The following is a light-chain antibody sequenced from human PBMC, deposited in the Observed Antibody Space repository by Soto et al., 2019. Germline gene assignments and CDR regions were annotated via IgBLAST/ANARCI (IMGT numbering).Light chain of an antibody. V-gene: IGKV3-15*01. CDR3: QQDHHWPVT. CDR1: QSVSSN. Sequence: EIVMTQSPATLSVSPGERATLSCRASQSVSSNLAWYQQKPGQAPRLLIYGASTRATGIPARFSGSGSGTEFTVTISSLQSEDFAIYYCQQDHHWPVTFGQGTKV. J-gene: IGKJ1*01. CDR2: GAS.